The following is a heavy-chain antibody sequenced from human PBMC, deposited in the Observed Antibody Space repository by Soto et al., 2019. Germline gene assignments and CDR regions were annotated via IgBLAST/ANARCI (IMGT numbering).Heavy chain of an antibody. CDR2: IYYSGST. D-gene: IGHD2-15*01. V-gene: IGHV4-59*01. CDR1: GGSISSYY. J-gene: IGHJ6*02. Sequence: QVQLQESGPGLVKPSETLSLTCTVSGGSISSYYWSWIRQPPGKGLEWIGYIYYSGSTNYNPSRKRRVPISVDTSRNQFSLKLSSVTAADTAVYYCARDRMVAATLGVYYYYGMDVWGQGTTVTVSS. CDR3: ARDRMVAATLGVYYYYGMDV.